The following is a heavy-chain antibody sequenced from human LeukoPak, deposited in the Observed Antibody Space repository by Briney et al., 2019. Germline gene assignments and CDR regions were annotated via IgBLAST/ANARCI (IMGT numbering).Heavy chain of an antibody. CDR2: IKQDGSEK. J-gene: IGHJ5*02. Sequence: PGGSLRLSCAASGFTFSSYWMSWVHQAPGKGLEWVANIKQDGSEKYYVDSVKGRFTISRDNAKNSLYLQMNSLRAEDTAVYYCAGSVYCSSTSCARFDPWGQGTLVTVSS. D-gene: IGHD2-2*01. CDR1: GFTFSSYW. V-gene: IGHV3-7*01. CDR3: AGSVYCSSTSCARFDP.